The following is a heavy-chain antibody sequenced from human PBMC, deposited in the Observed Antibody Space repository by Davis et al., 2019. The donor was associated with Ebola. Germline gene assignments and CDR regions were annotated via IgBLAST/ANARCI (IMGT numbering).Heavy chain of an antibody. CDR3: ARSYGAAPFDY. CDR1: GGPISPYS. J-gene: IGHJ4*02. CDR2: IYYSAST. V-gene: IGHV4-59*08. D-gene: IGHD4/OR15-4a*01. Sequence: MPSDPLSPPFTLPGGPISPYSWTWIRQPPGKGLEWIGYIYYSASTKYNLSPKGRVAISVDTSKNQFSLKLSSVTAADTAVYYCARSYGAAPFDYWGQGTLVTVSS.